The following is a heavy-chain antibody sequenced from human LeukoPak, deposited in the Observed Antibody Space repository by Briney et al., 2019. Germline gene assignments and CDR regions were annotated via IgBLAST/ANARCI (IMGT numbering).Heavy chain of an antibody. CDR2: ISSSSSYI. Sequence: PGGSQRLSCAASGFTFSNYNMNWVRQAPGKGLEWVSSISSSSSYIYYADSVKGRFTISRDNTKNSLYLQMNSLRAEDTAVYYCARDSPYGTAGYWGQGTLVTVSS. CDR1: GFTFSNYN. D-gene: IGHD2-8*02. CDR3: ARDSPYGTAGY. J-gene: IGHJ4*02. V-gene: IGHV3-21*01.